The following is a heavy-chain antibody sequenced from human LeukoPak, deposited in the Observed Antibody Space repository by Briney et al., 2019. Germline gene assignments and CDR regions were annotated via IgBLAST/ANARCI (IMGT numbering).Heavy chain of an antibody. V-gene: IGHV1-18*01. Sequence: GESLKISCKASGYTFTSYGISWVRQAPGQGLEWMGWISAYNGNTNYAQKLQGRVTMTTDTSTSTAYMELRSLRSDDTAVYYCARDGIAVAGFMPSGDYWGQGTLVTVSS. D-gene: IGHD6-19*01. CDR2: ISAYNGNT. CDR1: GYTFTSYG. CDR3: ARDGIAVAGFMPSGDY. J-gene: IGHJ4*02.